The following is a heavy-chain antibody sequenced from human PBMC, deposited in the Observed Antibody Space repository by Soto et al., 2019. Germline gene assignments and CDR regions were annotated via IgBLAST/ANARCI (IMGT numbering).Heavy chain of an antibody. D-gene: IGHD2-8*01. J-gene: IGHJ5*02. CDR3: ARRGRYCTNGVCLFWFDP. Sequence: QVQLQQWGAGLLKPSETLSLTCAVYGGSFSGYYWSWIRQPPGKGLEWIGEINHSGSTNYNPSLKSRVTISVDTSKNQFSLKLSSVTAADTAVYYYARRGRYCTNGVCLFWFDPWGQGTLVTVSS. CDR1: GGSFSGYY. V-gene: IGHV4-34*01. CDR2: INHSGST.